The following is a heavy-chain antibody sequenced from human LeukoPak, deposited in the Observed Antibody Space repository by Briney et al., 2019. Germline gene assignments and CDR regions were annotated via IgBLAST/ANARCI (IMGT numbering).Heavy chain of an antibody. V-gene: IGHV1-58*01. Sequence: ASVKVSCKASGFTFTSSAVQWVRQARGQRLEWIGWIVVGSGNTNYAQKFQERVTITRDMSTSTAYMELSSLRSEDTAVYYCAAVREVATKSGWFDPWGQGTLVTVSS. CDR1: GFTFTSSA. J-gene: IGHJ5*02. D-gene: IGHD5-12*01. CDR3: AAVREVATKSGWFDP. CDR2: IVVGSGNT.